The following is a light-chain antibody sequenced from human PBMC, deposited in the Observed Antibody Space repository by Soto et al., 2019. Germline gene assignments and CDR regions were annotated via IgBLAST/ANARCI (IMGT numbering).Light chain of an antibody. Sequence: EIVLTQSPGTLSLSLGERATLSCRASQSVSSNYLACYQQKPGQAPRLLIYDTSCRASDIADRFSGSGYGTDFTLTISRREPADFAVYLCRKYGRSPTFGQGTKVEIK. CDR2: DTS. CDR1: QSVSSNY. CDR3: RKYGRSPT. V-gene: IGKV3-20*01. J-gene: IGKJ1*01.